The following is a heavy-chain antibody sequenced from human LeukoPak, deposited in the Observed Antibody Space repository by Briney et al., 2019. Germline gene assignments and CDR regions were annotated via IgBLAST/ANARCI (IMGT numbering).Heavy chain of an antibody. V-gene: IGHV4-59*03. CDR2: IDYSGST. D-gene: IGHD2-2*01. CDR1: GGSISSYY. CDR3: ATRSRSYWYFDL. Sequence: SETLSLTCTVSGGSISSYYWSWIRQPPGKGPEWIGYIDYSGSTNYNSSLKSRVSISVDTSKSQFSLRLRSVTAADTAVYYCATRSRSYWYFDLWGRGTLVTVSS. J-gene: IGHJ2*01.